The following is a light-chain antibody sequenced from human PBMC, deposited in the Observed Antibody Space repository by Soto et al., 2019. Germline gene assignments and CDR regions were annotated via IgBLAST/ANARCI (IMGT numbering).Light chain of an antibody. CDR2: TTT. V-gene: IGKV1-39*01. CDR1: QSVRSY. Sequence: DIQMTQSPSYMSASVGDRITRTCRASQSVRSYLNWYQQKPGKAPDLLIYTTTSLQSEVPSRFSGSGSETHFTLTITSLQPEDFATYFCQQTYSAPPWTVGPGTKVDIK. CDR3: QQTYSAPPWT. J-gene: IGKJ1*01.